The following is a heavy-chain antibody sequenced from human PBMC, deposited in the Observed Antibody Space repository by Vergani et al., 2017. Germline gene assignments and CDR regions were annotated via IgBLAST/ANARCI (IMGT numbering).Heavy chain of an antibody. V-gene: IGHV4-59*01. Sequence: QVQLQESGPGLVKPSETLSLTCTVSGGSISSYYWSWIRQPPGKGLEWIGYIYYSGSTNYNPSLKSRVTTSVDTSKNQFSLKLSSVTAADTAVYYCARDGGLRYFDWLLEKGGYYYYGMDVWGQGTTVTVSS. CDR1: GGSISSYY. CDR2: IYYSGST. D-gene: IGHD3-9*01. J-gene: IGHJ6*02. CDR3: ARDGGLRYFDWLLEKGGYYYYGMDV.